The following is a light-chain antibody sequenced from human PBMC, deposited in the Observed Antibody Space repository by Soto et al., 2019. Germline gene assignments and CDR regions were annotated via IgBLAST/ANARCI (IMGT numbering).Light chain of an antibody. CDR1: QSVSSSY. Sequence: EIVLTQSPGTLSLSPGERATLSCRASQSVSSSYLAWYQQKPGQAPRLLIYGASSRATGIPDRFSGSGSGTDFTLTISRLEPDDSAVYYCQQYDSSVAFGQGTKLEIK. CDR3: QQYDSSVA. J-gene: IGKJ2*01. V-gene: IGKV3-20*01. CDR2: GAS.